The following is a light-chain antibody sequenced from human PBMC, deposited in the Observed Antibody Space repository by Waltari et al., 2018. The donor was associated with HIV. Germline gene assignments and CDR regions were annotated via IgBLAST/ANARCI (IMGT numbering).Light chain of an antibody. CDR1: SSNIGAGYD. CDR3: QSFDRSLSAWV. Sequence: QSVLTQPPSVSGAPGQRVTISCTGSSSNIGAGYDVHWYQQLPGTAPKLLIYGNNNRPSGVPYRFSGSKSDTSASLAITGLQAEDEADYCQSFDRSLSAWVFGGGTKLTVL. V-gene: IGLV1-40*01. J-gene: IGLJ2*01. CDR2: GNN.